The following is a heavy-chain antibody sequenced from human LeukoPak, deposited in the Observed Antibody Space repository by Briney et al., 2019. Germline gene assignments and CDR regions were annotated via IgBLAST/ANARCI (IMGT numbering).Heavy chain of an antibody. CDR3: ARHVRSIGPAPYYFDY. V-gene: IGHV4-34*01. D-gene: IGHD3-16*01. J-gene: IGHJ4*02. Sequence: PSETLSLTCAVYGGSFSGYYWSWIRQPPGKGLEWIGSIYYSGTIYYNLSLKSRVTISVDTSKNQFSLKLSSVTAADTAVYYCARHVRSIGPAPYYFDYWGQGTLVTVSS. CDR1: GGSFSGYY. CDR2: IYYSGTI.